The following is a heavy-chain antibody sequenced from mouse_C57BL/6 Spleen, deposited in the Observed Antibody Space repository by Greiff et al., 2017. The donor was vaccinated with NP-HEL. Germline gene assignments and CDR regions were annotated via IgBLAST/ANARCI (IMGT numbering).Heavy chain of an antibody. CDR3: ARRGDYYGSSHFDY. D-gene: IGHD1-1*01. CDR1: GYTFTNYW. J-gene: IGHJ2*01. CDR2: IYPGGGYT. Sequence: QVQLQQSGAELVRPGTSVKMSCKASGYTFTNYWIGWAKQRPGHGLEWIGDIYPGGGYTNYNEKFKGKATLTADKSSSTAYMQFSSLTSEDSAIYYCARRGDYYGSSHFDYWGQGTTLTVSS. V-gene: IGHV1-63*01.